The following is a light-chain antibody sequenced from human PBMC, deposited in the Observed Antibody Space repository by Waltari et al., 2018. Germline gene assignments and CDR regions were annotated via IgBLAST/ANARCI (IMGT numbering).Light chain of an antibody. Sequence: QSALTQPASVSGSPGHSITICCTRTSSDVWGYNYVSWYQQHPGKAPKLMIYDVSNRPSGVSNRFSGSKSGNTASLTISGLQAEDEADYYCSSYTSSSTYVFGTGTKVTVL. CDR2: DVS. CDR1: SSDVWGYNY. J-gene: IGLJ1*01. CDR3: SSYTSSSTYV. V-gene: IGLV2-14*01.